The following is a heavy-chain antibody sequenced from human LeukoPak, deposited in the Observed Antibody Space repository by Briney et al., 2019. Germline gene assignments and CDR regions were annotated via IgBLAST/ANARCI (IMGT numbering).Heavy chain of an antibody. J-gene: IGHJ4*02. CDR3: ARIPKTTYFDY. D-gene: IGHD4-17*01. CDR1: GFTVSSKY. CDR2: IYSGGST. Sequence: PGGSLRLSCAASGFTVSSKYMSWVRQPPGKGLEWVSVIYSGGSTDYADSVKGRFTISRDNSENTLRLQMNSLRAEDTAVYYCARIPKTTYFDYWGQGTLVTVSS. V-gene: IGHV3-53*01.